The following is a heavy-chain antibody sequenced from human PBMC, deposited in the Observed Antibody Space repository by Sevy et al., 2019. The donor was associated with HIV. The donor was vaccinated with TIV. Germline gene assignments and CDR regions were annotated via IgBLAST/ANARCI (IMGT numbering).Heavy chain of an antibody. CDR1: GFTFSNYW. CDR3: ARDCNSASCLWGLDV. CDR2: IKRDGNEK. Sequence: GGSLRLSCAASGFTFSNYWMTWVRQAPGKGLEWVANIKRDGNEKYNVASVKGRFTISGDNAKKSLYMQMNSLRAEDTAVYYCARDCNSASCLWGLDVWGQGTTVTVSS. V-gene: IGHV3-7*03. J-gene: IGHJ6*02. D-gene: IGHD2-2*01.